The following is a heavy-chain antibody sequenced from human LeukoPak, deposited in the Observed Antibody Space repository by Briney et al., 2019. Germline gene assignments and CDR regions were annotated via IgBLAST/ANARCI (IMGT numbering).Heavy chain of an antibody. Sequence: GGSLRLSCAASGFTFSSYSMNWVRQAPGKGLEWVSSISSSSSYIYYADSVTGRFTISRDNAKNSLYLQMNSLRAEDTAVYYCARWGVGATGLDYWGQGTLVTVSS. CDR1: GFTFSSYS. CDR3: ARWGVGATGLDY. CDR2: ISSSSSYI. J-gene: IGHJ4*02. V-gene: IGHV3-21*01. D-gene: IGHD1-26*01.